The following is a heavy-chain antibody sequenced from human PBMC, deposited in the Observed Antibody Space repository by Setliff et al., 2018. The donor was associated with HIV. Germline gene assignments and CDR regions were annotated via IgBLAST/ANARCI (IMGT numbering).Heavy chain of an antibody. V-gene: IGHV3-7*03. J-gene: IGHJ3*02. Sequence: GGSLRLSCAASGFTFSSYWMSWVRQAPGKGLEWVANIKQDGREKLYADSVKGRFSISRDNAKNSLYLQMSSLRTEDTAVYFCARDPAFGAFDIWGQGTMVTVSS. CDR2: IKQDGREK. CDR3: ARDPAFGAFDI. D-gene: IGHD3-10*01. CDR1: GFTFSSYW.